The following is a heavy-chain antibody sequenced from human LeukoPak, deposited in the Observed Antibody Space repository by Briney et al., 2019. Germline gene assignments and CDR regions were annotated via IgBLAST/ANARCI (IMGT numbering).Heavy chain of an antibody. CDR1: GFTFSILD. Sequence: TGGSLRLSCAASGFTFSILDMSWVRQAPGKGLEWVSAISGNGGRTYYADSVKGRFTISRDNSKNTLYLQMNSLRAEDTAVYYCAKDRASGSGSYSYRGFDYWGQGTLVTVSS. CDR3: AKDRASGSGSYSYRGFDY. CDR2: ISGNGGRT. V-gene: IGHV3-23*01. J-gene: IGHJ4*02. D-gene: IGHD6-19*01.